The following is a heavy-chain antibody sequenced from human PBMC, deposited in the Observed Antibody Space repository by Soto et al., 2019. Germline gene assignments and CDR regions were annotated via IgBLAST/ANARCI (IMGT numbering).Heavy chain of an antibody. Sequence: PGGSLRLSCAASGFTFSSYGMHWVRQAPGKGLEWVAVIWYDGSNKYYVDSVKGRFTISRDNSKNTLYLQMNSLRAEDTAVYYCARDIHKGGGWYNYYGMDVWGQGTTVTVSS. CDR1: GFTFSSYG. D-gene: IGHD6-19*01. CDR3: ARDIHKGGGWYNYYGMDV. V-gene: IGHV3-33*01. J-gene: IGHJ6*02. CDR2: IWYDGSNK.